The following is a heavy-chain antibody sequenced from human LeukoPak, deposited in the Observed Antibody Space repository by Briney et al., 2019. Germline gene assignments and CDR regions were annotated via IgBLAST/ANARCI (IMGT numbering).Heavy chain of an antibody. CDR3: AREISAYGDYGSGRGIPH. CDR1: GFTFSSYT. Sequence: AGGSLRLSCAASGFTFSSYTMNWVRQAPGKGLEWVSSISGSSRHKYYADSVKGRFTISRDNAKNSLYLQMNSLRAEDTAVYYCAREISAYGDYGSGRGIPHWGQGTLVTVSS. D-gene: IGHD3-10*01. V-gene: IGHV3-21*04. J-gene: IGHJ4*02. CDR2: ISGSSRHK.